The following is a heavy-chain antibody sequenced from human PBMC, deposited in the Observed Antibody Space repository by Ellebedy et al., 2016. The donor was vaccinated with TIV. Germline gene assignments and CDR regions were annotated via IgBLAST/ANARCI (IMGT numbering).Heavy chain of an antibody. V-gene: IGHV4-59*08. CDR2: IYYSGST. CDR1: GGSFSGYY. D-gene: IGHD5-12*01. J-gene: IGHJ4*02. CDR3: ARHFSGYDFDY. Sequence: MPSETLSLTCAVYGGSFSGYYWSWIRQPPGKGLEWIGYIYYSGSTNYNPSLKSRVTISVDTSKNQFSLKLSSVTAADTAVYYCARHFSGYDFDYWGQGTLVTVSS.